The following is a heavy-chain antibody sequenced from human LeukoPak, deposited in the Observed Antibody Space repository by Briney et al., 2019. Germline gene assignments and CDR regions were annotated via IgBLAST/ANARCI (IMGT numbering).Heavy chain of an antibody. CDR1: GYTFSGSY. V-gene: IGHV1-2*06. CDR3: ARSAEHCNNGVCFTDYYMDV. J-gene: IGHJ6*03. CDR2: INPNSGDT. D-gene: IGHD2-8*01. Sequence: ASVKVSCKASGYTFSGSYIHWVRQAPGQGLEWLGRINPNSGDTNYAQNFRGRVTMTRDTSITTTYMELNSLTSDDTAVYFCARSAEHCNNGVCFTDYYMDVWGKGTTVTVSS.